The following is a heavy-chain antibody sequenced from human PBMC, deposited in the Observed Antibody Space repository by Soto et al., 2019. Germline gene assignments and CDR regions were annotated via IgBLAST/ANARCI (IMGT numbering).Heavy chain of an antibody. CDR2: IKPITGGT. D-gene: IGHD3-22*01. CDR3: ARNYYDSSDRDYFDY. J-gene: IGHJ4*02. V-gene: IGHV1-2*02. Sequence: WASVKVSCKASGYTFTSYYIDWLRQATGQGIDGMGWIKPITGGTNYATKFQGRVTMSRDTSITTVYMELSRLRSNDTAVYYCARNYYDSSDRDYFDYWGQGTPVTVSS. CDR1: GYTFTSYY.